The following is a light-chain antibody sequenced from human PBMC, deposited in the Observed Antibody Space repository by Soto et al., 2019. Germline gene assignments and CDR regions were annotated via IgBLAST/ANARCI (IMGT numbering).Light chain of an antibody. CDR2: GAS. J-gene: IGKJ1*01. V-gene: IGKV3-20*01. CDR1: QSVSSSY. Sequence: EIVLTQSPGTLSLSPGERATLSCRSSQSVSSSYLAWYQQKPGQAPRLLIYGASIRATGIPDRFSGSGSGTDFTLTISRLEPEDSAVYYCQQYGSLPRTFGQGTKVDIK. CDR3: QQYGSLPRT.